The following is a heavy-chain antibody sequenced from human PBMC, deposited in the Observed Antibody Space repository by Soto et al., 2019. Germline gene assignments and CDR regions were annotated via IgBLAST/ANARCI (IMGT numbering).Heavy chain of an antibody. Sequence: PGGSLRLSCVASGFTFSSYSMNWVRQAPGKGLEWVSYISSSSSTIYYADSVKGRFTISRDNAKNSLYLQMNSLRAEDTAVYYCARDGIYGDYGDAFDIWGQGTMVTVSS. D-gene: IGHD4-17*01. CDR2: ISSSSSTI. CDR1: GFTFSSYS. CDR3: ARDGIYGDYGDAFDI. J-gene: IGHJ3*02. V-gene: IGHV3-48*01.